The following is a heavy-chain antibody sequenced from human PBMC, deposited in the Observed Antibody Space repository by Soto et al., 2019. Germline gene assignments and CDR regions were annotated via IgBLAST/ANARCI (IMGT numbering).Heavy chain of an antibody. V-gene: IGHV3-23*01. Sequence: EVQLLESGGGLVQPGGSLRLSCAASEFTFSMSAMTWVRQAPGKGLEWVSTTGLNGRTTYYADSVKGRFTVSRDNSKNTLDLHMSSLRAEDTAVYYCATVHSTSRSFDYWGQGTLVTVSS. CDR1: EFTFSMSA. D-gene: IGHD6-6*01. CDR2: TGLNGRTT. CDR3: ATVHSTSRSFDY. J-gene: IGHJ4*02.